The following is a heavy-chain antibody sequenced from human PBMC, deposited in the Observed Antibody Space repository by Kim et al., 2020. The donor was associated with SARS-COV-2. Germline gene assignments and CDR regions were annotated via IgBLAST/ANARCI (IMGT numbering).Heavy chain of an antibody. D-gene: IGHD3-22*01. Sequence: GGSLRLSCAASGFTFSNAWMSWVRQAPGKGLEWVGGIKSKTDGGKTDYAAPVKGRFTISREDSKNTLYLQMNRLKTEDIAVYYCTTFTMIVVVIDHDAFDIWGQGTMVTVSS. J-gene: IGHJ3*02. CDR2: IKSKTDGGKT. CDR1: GFTFSNAW. CDR3: TTFTMIVVVIDHDAFDI. V-gene: IGHV3-15*01.